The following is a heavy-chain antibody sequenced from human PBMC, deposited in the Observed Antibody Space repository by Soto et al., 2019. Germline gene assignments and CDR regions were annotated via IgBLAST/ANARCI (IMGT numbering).Heavy chain of an antibody. CDR1: GFTFSSYG. CDR2: ISYDGSNK. CDR3: AKPMGYSSSWQYYFDY. J-gene: IGHJ4*02. V-gene: IGHV3-30*18. Sequence: LRLSFAASGFTFSSYGMHWVRQAPGKGLEWVAVISYDGSNKYYADSVKGRFTISRDNSKNTLYLQMNSLRAEDTAVYYCAKPMGYSSSWQYYFDYWGQGTLVTVSS. D-gene: IGHD6-13*01.